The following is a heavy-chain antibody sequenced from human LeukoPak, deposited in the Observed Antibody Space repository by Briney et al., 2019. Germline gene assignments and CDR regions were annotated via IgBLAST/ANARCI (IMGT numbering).Heavy chain of an antibody. V-gene: IGHV3-21*04. CDR2: ISSSGSYI. CDR1: GFTFSSYS. D-gene: IGHD3-10*01. Sequence: GGSLRLSCAASGFTFSSYSMNWVRQAPGKGLEWVSSISSSGSYIYYADSVKGRFTISRDNAKNTLYLQMNSLRAEDTAVYYCAKVVGSGTVTINYFDYWGQGTLVTVSS. J-gene: IGHJ4*02. CDR3: AKVVGSGTVTINYFDY.